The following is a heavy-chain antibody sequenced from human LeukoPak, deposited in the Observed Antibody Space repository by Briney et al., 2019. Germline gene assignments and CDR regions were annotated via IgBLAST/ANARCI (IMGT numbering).Heavy chain of an antibody. CDR3: ARQRWSWYFYMDV. CDR1: GFTFSSYG. D-gene: IGHD2-15*01. J-gene: IGHJ6*03. Sequence: GGSLRLSCAAPGFTFSSYGMHWVRQAPGKGLEWVAVISYDGSNKYYADSVKGRFTISRDNSKNSLYLQMNSLRAEDTAVYYCARQRWSWYFYMDVWGKGTTVTISS. CDR2: ISYDGSNK. V-gene: IGHV3-33*05.